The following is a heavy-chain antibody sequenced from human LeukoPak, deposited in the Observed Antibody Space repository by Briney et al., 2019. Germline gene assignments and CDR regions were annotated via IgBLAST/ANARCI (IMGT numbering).Heavy chain of an antibody. J-gene: IGHJ4*02. CDR3: AKALSYGYKSMFEY. CDR1: GFTFRNYA. Sequence: QPEGSLRLSCAASGFTFRNYAMSWVRQAPGKGLDWVSGISGTGGGTYYADSVKGRFTVSRDNSKNTLYLQMNTLRPEDTAMYHCAKALSYGYKSMFEYWGQGTLVTVSS. CDR2: ISGTGGGT. V-gene: IGHV3-23*01. D-gene: IGHD3-10*01.